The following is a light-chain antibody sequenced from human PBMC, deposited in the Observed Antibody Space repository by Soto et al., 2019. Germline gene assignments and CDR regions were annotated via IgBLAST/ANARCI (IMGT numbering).Light chain of an antibody. CDR3: PQYGALPPT. CDR2: GAS. V-gene: IGKV3-20*01. CDR1: QTVSNTY. J-gene: IGKJ4*01. Sequence: EIVLTQFPGALSLSPGERVTLSCRASQTVSNTYLAWYQQTSGQAPKFLIYGASNRATGIPDRFSGSGSGTDFTLTISRLEPEDFAVYYCPQYGALPPTFGGGTKVEIK.